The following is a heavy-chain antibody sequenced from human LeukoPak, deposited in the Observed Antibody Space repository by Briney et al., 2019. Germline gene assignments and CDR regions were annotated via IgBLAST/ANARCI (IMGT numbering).Heavy chain of an antibody. D-gene: IGHD2-8*02. V-gene: IGHV3-30*02. CDR2: IRFDGSYE. CDR1: GFTFSSYG. Sequence: GGSLRLSCAASGFTFSSYGMHWVRQAPGKGLEWVTFIRFDGSYEDYADSVKGRFTISRDNSKNTLYLQMNSLRAEDTAIYYCATYRQVLLPFESWGQGTLVTVSS. CDR3: ATYRQVLLPFES. J-gene: IGHJ4*02.